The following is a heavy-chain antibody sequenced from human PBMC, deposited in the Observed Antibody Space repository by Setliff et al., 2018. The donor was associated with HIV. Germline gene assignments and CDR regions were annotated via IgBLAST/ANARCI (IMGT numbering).Heavy chain of an antibody. V-gene: IGHV1-3*01. CDR3: ARAMVRGGVFDY. CDR1: GYTFNIYG. D-gene: IGHD3-10*01. J-gene: IGHJ4*02. CDR2: INAADGNT. Sequence: ASVKVSCKASGYTFNIYGMHWVRQAPGQRLEWMGWINAADGNTKYSQKLQGRVTITRDTSASTAHMELSSLRSEDTAVYYCARAMVRGGVFDYWGQGTLVTVSS.